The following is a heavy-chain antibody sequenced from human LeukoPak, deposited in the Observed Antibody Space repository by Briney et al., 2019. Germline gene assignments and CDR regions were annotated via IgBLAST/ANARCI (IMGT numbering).Heavy chain of an antibody. J-gene: IGHJ3*02. V-gene: IGHV1-8*03. Sequence: ASVKVSCKASGYTFTGYYMHWVRQAPGQGLEWMGYMNPNSGDGGYAQKFQGRVTITTDTSSSTAYMELSGLTSEDTAVYYCARELRRDEIWGQGTLVTVSS. CDR3: ARELRRDEI. CDR2: MNPNSGDG. CDR1: GYTFTGYY. D-gene: IGHD6-25*01.